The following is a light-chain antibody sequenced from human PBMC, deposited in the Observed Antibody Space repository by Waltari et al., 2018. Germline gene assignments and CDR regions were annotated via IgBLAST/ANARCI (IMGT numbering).Light chain of an antibody. Sequence: DVVLTQSPLSLPVTLGQPASISCTSSQGLVRHEGNTFLNWFQQRPGQPPRRLIYKISNRDSGVQDRLSGSGSGTDFTLKISRVEAEDVGVYYCMQHSFWPLTFGGGTKVEIK. CDR3: MQHSFWPLT. V-gene: IGKV2-30*02. J-gene: IGKJ4*01. CDR2: KIS. CDR1: QGLVRHEGNTF.